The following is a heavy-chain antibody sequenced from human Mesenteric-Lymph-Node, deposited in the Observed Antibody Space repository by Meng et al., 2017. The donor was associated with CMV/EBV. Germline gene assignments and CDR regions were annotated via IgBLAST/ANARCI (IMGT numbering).Heavy chain of an antibody. V-gene: IGHV4-34*10. CDR1: GGSFSGYF. D-gene: IGHD1-14*01. CDR3: AISPNQDPGP. CDR2: INHSGTT. Sequence: SLTCAVNGGSFSGYFWTWIRQSPGKGLEWLGEINHSGTTNYNPSLKSRITIAVDTSKNQFSLNRRSVTAADTAFYYCAISPNQDPGPWGQGTLVTVSS. J-gene: IGHJ5*02.